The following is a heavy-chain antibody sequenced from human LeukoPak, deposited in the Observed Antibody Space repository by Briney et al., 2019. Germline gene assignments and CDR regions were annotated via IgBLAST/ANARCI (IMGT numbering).Heavy chain of an antibody. J-gene: IGHJ4*02. CDR3: AGGPPYSYGSSTLLSGYYFDY. Sequence: SETLSLTCAVYGGSFSGYYWSWIRQPPGKGLEWIGEINHSGSTNYNPSLKSRVTISVDTSKNQFSLKLSSVTAADTAVYYCAGGPPYSYGSSTLLSGYYFDYWGQGTLVTVSS. CDR2: INHSGST. D-gene: IGHD5-18*01. CDR1: GGSFSGYY. V-gene: IGHV4-34*01.